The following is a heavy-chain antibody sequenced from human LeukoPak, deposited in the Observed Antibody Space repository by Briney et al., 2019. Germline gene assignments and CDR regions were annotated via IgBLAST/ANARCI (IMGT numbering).Heavy chain of an antibody. Sequence: ASVKVSCKASGYTFTGYYMHWVRQAPGQGLEWMGWINPNSGGTNYAQKFQGRVTITRDTSISTAYMELSRLRSDDTAVYYCATLPYYYDSSGPHWGQGTLVTVSS. V-gene: IGHV1-2*02. D-gene: IGHD3-22*01. J-gene: IGHJ4*02. CDR2: INPNSGGT. CDR3: ATLPYYYDSSGPH. CDR1: GYTFTGYY.